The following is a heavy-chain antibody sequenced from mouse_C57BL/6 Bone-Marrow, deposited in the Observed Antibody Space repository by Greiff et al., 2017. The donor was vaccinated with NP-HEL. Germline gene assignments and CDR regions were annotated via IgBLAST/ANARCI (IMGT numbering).Heavy chain of an antibody. V-gene: IGHV1-64*01. J-gene: IGHJ3*01. CDR1: GYTFTSYW. Sequence: QVQLKQPGAELVKPGASVKLSCKASGYTFTSYWMHWVKQRPGQGLEWIGMIHPNSGSTNYNEKFKSKATLTVDKSSSTAYMQLSSLTSEDSAVYYCARGSSFAWFAYWGQGTLVTVSA. CDR2: IHPNSGST. CDR3: ARGSSFAWFAY. D-gene: IGHD1-1*01.